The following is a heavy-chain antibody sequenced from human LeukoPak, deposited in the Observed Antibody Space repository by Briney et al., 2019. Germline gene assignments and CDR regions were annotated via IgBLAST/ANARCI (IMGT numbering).Heavy chain of an antibody. CDR3: AKAWDLVVVPAALRFDY. D-gene: IGHD2-2*01. J-gene: IGHJ4*02. V-gene: IGHV3-23*01. CDR1: GFTFSSYA. CDR2: ISGSGGST. Sequence: GGSLRLSCAASGFTFSSYAMSWVRQAPGKGLEWVSAISGSGGSTYYADSVKGRFTISRDNSKNTLYLQMNSLRAEDTAVYYYAKAWDLVVVPAALRFDYWGQGTLVTVSS.